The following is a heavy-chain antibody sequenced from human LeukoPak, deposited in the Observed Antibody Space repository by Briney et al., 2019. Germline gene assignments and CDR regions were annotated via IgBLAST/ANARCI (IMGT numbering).Heavy chain of an antibody. CDR2: ISAYNGNT. CDR3: GRGAPNYYDSSGLRI. J-gene: IGHJ3*02. Sequence: ASVKVSCKASGYTFTSYGISWVRQAPGQGLEWMGWISAYNGNTNYAQKLQGRVTMTTDTSTSTAYMELRSLRSDDTAVYYCGRGAPNYYDSSGLRIWGQGKMVTVSS. CDR1: GYTFTSYG. D-gene: IGHD3-22*01. V-gene: IGHV1-18*01.